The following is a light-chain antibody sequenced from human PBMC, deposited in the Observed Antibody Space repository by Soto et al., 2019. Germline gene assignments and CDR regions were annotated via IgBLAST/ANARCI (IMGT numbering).Light chain of an antibody. Sequence: EIVLTQSPATLSLSPGERATLSCRASQSVSSYLAWSQQKPGQAPRLLIYDASNRATGVPARFSGSGSGTDFTLTISSLEPEDFAVYYGHQRSNWPFTCGPGTKVDVK. V-gene: IGKV3-11*01. CDR1: QSVSSY. CDR2: DAS. J-gene: IGKJ3*01. CDR3: HQRSNWPFT.